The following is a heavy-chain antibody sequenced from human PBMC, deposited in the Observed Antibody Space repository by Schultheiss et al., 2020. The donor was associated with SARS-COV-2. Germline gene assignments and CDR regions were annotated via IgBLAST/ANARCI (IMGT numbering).Heavy chain of an antibody. J-gene: IGHJ6*02. CDR2: IYTSGNT. Sequence: SETLSLTCTISGGSISSDHWSWIRQPPGKGLEWIGRIYTSGNTNYNPSLKSRVTTSIDTSKNQCSLNMTSGTAADTAVYYCAREGYSVSTHMGYGMDVWGQGTTVTVSS. D-gene: IGHD5/OR15-5a*01. CDR1: GGSISSDH. V-gene: IGHV4-4*07. CDR3: AREGYSVSTHMGYGMDV.